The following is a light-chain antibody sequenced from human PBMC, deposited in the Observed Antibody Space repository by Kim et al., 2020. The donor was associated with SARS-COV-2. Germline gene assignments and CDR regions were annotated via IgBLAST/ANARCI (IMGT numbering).Light chain of an antibody. CDR2: DAS. V-gene: IGKV1-33*01. Sequence: PSSLSASVGDRVTITCQASQDISKYLNWHQQKPGKATKLLIYDASNRAPGVPSRFSGSGYGTDFTLTISSLQSEDIGTYYCQHQGFGGGTKVDIK. CDR1: QDISKY. J-gene: IGKJ4*01. CDR3: QHQG.